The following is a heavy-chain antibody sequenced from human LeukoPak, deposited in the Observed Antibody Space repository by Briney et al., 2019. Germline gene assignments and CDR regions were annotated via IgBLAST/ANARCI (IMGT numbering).Heavy chain of an antibody. Sequence: KSSETLSLTCAVSGVSISSSNWWSWVRQPPGKGLEWIGEIYHSGTTYYNPSLKSRVTISVDTSGNQFSLKLTSVTAADSAMYYCARYSGNYRFFHYWGQGTLVTVSS. V-gene: IGHV4-4*02. CDR3: ARYSGNYRFFHY. D-gene: IGHD1-26*01. CDR2: IYHSGTT. CDR1: GVSISSSNW. J-gene: IGHJ4*02.